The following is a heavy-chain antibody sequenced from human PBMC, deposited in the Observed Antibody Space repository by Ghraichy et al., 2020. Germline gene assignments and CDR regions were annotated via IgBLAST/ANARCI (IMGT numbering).Heavy chain of an antibody. CDR3: ASGRGTPFGY. V-gene: IGHV3-74*01. D-gene: IGHD1-7*01. CDR2: INTDGSST. J-gene: IGHJ4*02. CDR1: GFTFSTSW. Sequence: GGSLRLSCAASGFTFSTSWMHWVRQAPGKGLVWVSRINTDGSSTSYADSVKGRFTISRDNAKNTLYLQMNSVRAEDTAVYYCASGRGTPFGYWGPGTLVTVSS.